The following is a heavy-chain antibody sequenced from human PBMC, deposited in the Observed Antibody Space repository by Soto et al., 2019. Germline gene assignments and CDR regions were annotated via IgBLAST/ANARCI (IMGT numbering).Heavy chain of an antibody. Sequence: QVQLVQSGAEVKKPGASVKVSCKASGYTFTSYGISWVRQAPGQGLEWMGWISAYNGNTNYAQKLQGRVTMTTDTSTSTAYVELRSLRSDDTAVYYCASRTYDFWSGYHDDAFDIWGQGTMVTVSS. J-gene: IGHJ3*02. D-gene: IGHD3-3*01. V-gene: IGHV1-18*01. CDR3: ASRTYDFWSGYHDDAFDI. CDR2: ISAYNGNT. CDR1: GYTFTSYG.